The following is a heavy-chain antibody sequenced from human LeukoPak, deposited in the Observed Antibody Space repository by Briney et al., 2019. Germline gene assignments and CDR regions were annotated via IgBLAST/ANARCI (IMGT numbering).Heavy chain of an antibody. CDR3: ARYAPYQLPLDY. Sequence: SVKVSCKASGYTFTSYGISWVRQAPGQGLEWMGGIIPIFGTANYAQKFQGRVTITADESTSTAYMELSSLRSEDTAVYYCARYAPYQLPLDYWGQGTLVTVSS. CDR1: GYTFTSYG. CDR2: IIPIFGTA. D-gene: IGHD2-2*01. J-gene: IGHJ4*02. V-gene: IGHV1-69*13.